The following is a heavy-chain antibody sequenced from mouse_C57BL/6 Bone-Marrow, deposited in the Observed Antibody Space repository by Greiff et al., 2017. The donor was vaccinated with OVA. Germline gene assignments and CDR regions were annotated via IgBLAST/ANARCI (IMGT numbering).Heavy chain of an antibody. Sequence: VKLVESGPGLVQPSQSLSITCTVSGFSLTSYGVHWVRQSPGKGLEWLGVIWRGGSTDYNAAFMSRLSITKDNSKSQVFFKMNSLQADDTAIYYCAKGGYDWYFDVWGTGTTVTVSS. V-gene: IGHV2-5*01. CDR3: AKGGYDWYFDV. D-gene: IGHD2-2*01. CDR1: GFSLTSYG. CDR2: IWRGGST. J-gene: IGHJ1*03.